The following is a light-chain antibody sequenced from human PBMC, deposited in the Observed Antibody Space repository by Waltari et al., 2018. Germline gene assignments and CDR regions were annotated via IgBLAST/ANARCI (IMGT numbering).Light chain of an antibody. CDR2: GAS. V-gene: IGKV3-20*01. Sequence: EIVLTQSPATLSFSPGERATLSCRPSQSVSRTLAWYQQKPGQAPRLLIYGASSRATGIPDRFSGSGSGTDFSLNISRVEPEDVEVYYCQHYVRLPATFGQGTKVEIK. J-gene: IGKJ1*01. CDR3: QHYVRLPAT. CDR1: QSVSRT.